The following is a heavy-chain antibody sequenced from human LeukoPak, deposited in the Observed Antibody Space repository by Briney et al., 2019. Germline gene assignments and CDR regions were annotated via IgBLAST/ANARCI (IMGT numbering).Heavy chain of an antibody. CDR3: TRGGATSSWYWFF. CDR1: GFTFSSHW. Sequence: GGSLRLSCAASGFTFSSHWMTWVRQAPGKGPEWVASINKDGSEQYYVDSVKGRFTISRDNAKNSLSLLVSSLRAEDTAVDYCTRGGATSSWYWFFWGQGTLVTVSS. D-gene: IGHD6-13*01. CDR2: INKDGSEQ. J-gene: IGHJ4*02. V-gene: IGHV3-7*01.